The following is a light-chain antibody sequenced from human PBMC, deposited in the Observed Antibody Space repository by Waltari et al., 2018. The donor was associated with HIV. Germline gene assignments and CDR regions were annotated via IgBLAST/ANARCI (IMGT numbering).Light chain of an antibody. CDR3: AAWDDSLSGLV. J-gene: IGLJ3*02. CDR1: STNIGSNY. CDR2: RNN. Sequence: QSVLTQPSSASGTPGQRVTISCSGSSTNIGSNYVYWYQPLPGTAPKLLIYRNNQRPSGVPDRFSGSKSGTSASLAISGRRSEDEADYYCAAWDDSLSGLVFGGGTKLTVL. V-gene: IGLV1-47*01.